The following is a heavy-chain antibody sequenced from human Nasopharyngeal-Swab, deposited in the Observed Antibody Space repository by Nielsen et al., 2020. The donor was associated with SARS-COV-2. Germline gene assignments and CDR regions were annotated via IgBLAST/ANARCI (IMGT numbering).Heavy chain of an antibody. CDR3: ARAGLSSWHFEY. Sequence: GGSLRPSCAASGFTSSNYCISCVRPSPGKGLEWVANIKQDGSEKYYVDSVKGRFTISRDNAKNSLYLQMNSLRAEDTAVYYCARAGLSSWHFEYWGQGTLGTVSS. CDR1: GFTSSNYC. V-gene: IGHV3-7*01. D-gene: IGHD6-13*01. CDR2: IKQDGSEK. J-gene: IGHJ4*02.